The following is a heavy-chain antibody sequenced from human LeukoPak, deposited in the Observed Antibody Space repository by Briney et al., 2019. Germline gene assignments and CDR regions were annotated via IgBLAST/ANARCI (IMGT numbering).Heavy chain of an antibody. Sequence: GGSLRLSCAASGFTFSSYEMNWVRQAPGKGLEWVSSISSSSSYIYYADSVKGRFTISRDNAKNSLYLQMNSLRAEDTAVYYCARRLYSSGWYVLPGYWGQGTLVTVSS. J-gene: IGHJ4*02. CDR1: GFTFSSYE. CDR3: ARRLYSSGWYVLPGY. CDR2: ISSSSSYI. V-gene: IGHV3-21*01. D-gene: IGHD6-19*01.